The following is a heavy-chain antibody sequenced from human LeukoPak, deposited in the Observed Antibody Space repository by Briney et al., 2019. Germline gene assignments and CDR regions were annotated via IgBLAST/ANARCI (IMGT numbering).Heavy chain of an antibody. J-gene: IGHJ4*02. Sequence: GASVKVSCKASGYTFTSNGIIWVRQAPGQGLEWMGWISAYNGYTDYAQKFQGRVTMTTDTSTSTAYMELRSLRSDDTAVYYCARDLPVRYFRRLWDYWGQGTLVTVSS. V-gene: IGHV1-18*01. D-gene: IGHD3-9*01. CDR2: ISAYNGYT. CDR3: ARDLPVRYFRRLWDY. CDR1: GYTFTSNG.